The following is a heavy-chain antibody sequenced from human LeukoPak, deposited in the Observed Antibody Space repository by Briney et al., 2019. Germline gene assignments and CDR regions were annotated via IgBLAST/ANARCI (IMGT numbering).Heavy chain of an antibody. J-gene: IGHJ6*03. Sequence: SETLSLTCTVSGGSISSYYWSWIRQPPGKGLEWIGYIYYSGSTNYNPSLKSRVTISVDTSKNQFSLKLGSVTAADTAVYYCASVGSSLYYYYYMDVWGKGTTVTVSS. CDR3: ASVGSSLYYYYYMDV. D-gene: IGHD6-6*01. CDR1: GGSISSYY. CDR2: IYYSGST. V-gene: IGHV4-59*01.